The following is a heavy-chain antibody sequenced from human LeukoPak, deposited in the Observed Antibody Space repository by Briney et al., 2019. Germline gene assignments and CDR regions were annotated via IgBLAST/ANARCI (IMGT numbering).Heavy chain of an antibody. D-gene: IGHD3-10*01. CDR3: ALAWFGESRDGLDI. J-gene: IGHJ3*02. CDR1: GFTLTNDF. Sequence: PGGSLRLSCAASGFTLTNDFMTWVRQAPGKGLEWVGRIKSEIEGGTTDHAASVKGRFAISRDESTNTLFPQMNSLRNEDTAVYYSALAWFGESRDGLDIWGRGSMVVVSS. V-gene: IGHV3-15*01. CDR2: IKSEIEGGTT.